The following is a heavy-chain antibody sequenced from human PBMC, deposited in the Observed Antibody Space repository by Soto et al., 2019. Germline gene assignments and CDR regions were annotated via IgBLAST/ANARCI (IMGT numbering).Heavy chain of an antibody. CDR1: GFTFSDYA. CDR3: AKGDGRIVPRHFDY. J-gene: IGHJ4*02. V-gene: IGHV3-23*01. D-gene: IGHD1-26*01. CDR2: ISSGGGSP. Sequence: GGALRLSCAASGFTFSDYAMIWVRQAPGKGLEWVSSISSGGGSPYYADSVKGRFTISRNNSKNTLFLQMNSLRAEDTAVYYCAKGDGRIVPRHFDYWGQGTLVTVSS.